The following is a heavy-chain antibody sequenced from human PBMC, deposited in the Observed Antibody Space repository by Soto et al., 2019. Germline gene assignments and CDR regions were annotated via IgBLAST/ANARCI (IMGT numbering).Heavy chain of an antibody. V-gene: IGHV1-69*04. J-gene: IGHJ4*02. CDR2: IIPILGIA. CDR3: ARERYCSGGSCLYFDY. Sequence: KVSCKASGGTFSSYTISWVRQAPGQGLEWMGRIIPILGIANYAQKFQGRVTITADKSTSTAYMELSSLRSEDTAVYYCARERYCSGGSCLYFDYWGQGTLVTSPQ. D-gene: IGHD2-15*01. CDR1: GGTFSSYT.